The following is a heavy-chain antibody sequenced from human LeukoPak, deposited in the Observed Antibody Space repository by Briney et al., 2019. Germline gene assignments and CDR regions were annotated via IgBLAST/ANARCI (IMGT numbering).Heavy chain of an antibody. CDR3: ARDSVVVSSSSIGYGMDV. Sequence: GGSLRLSCAATGFTFSSYAMHWVRQAPGKGLEWVAVISYDGSYKYYADSVKGRFTISRDNSKNTLYLQMNSLRAEDTAVYYCARDSVVVSSSSIGYGMDVWGQGTTVTVSS. CDR2: ISYDGSYK. D-gene: IGHD6-6*01. J-gene: IGHJ6*02. CDR1: GFTFSSYA. V-gene: IGHV3-30-3*01.